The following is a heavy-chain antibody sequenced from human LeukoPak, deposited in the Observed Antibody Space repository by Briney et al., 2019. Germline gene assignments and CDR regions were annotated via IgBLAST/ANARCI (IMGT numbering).Heavy chain of an antibody. CDR2: INHSGST. Sequence: PSETLSLTCAVYGGSFSGYYWSWIRQPPGKGLEWIGEINHSGSTNYNPSPKSRVTISVGTSKNQFSLKLSSVTAADTAVYYCARGRPYFDYWGQGTLVTVSS. V-gene: IGHV4-34*01. J-gene: IGHJ4*02. CDR3: ARGRPYFDY. CDR1: GGSFSGYY.